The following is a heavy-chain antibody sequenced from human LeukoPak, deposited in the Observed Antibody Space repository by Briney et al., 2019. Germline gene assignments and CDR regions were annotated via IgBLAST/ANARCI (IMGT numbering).Heavy chain of an antibody. CDR1: GYSFTSYW. D-gene: IGHD1-26*01. J-gene: IGHJ4*02. V-gene: IGHV5-51*01. Sequence: GESLKISCEGSGYSFTSYWIDWVRQVPGKGLKWVGIIYTGDSDARYSPSFQGQVTISADKSISTAYLQWSSLKASDTAMYYCARRRDLYSGSYYPFDYWGQGTLVTVSS. CDR3: ARRRDLYSGSYYPFDY. CDR2: IYTGDSDA.